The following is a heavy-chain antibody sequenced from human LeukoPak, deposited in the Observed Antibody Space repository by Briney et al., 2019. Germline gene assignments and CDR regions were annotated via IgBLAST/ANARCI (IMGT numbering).Heavy chain of an antibody. CDR2: INPNSGGT. J-gene: IGHJ5*02. D-gene: IGHD3-9*01. Sequence: GASVTVSCKAYGYTFTGYYMHWVRQAPGQGLEWMGRINPNSGGTNYAQKFQGRVNMTRDTSISTAYMELSRLRSDDTAVYYCARDYDILTGYYTFSWFDPWGQGTLVTVSS. V-gene: IGHV1-2*06. CDR1: GYTFTGYY. CDR3: ARDYDILTGYYTFSWFDP.